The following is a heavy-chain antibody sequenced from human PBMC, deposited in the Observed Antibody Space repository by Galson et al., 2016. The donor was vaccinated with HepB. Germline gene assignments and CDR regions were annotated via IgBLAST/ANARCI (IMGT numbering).Heavy chain of an antibody. CDR2: IYSGGNT. Sequence: SLRLSCAASGFTVSRNYTSWVRQAPGKGLECVSVIYSGGNTYYAASVKGRCTISRDNSKNALYLQMNNLRAEDTAVYYCARKTDTAAPGDYWGQGTLVTVSS. V-gene: IGHV3-66*01. CDR3: ARKTDTAAPGDY. J-gene: IGHJ4*02. CDR1: GFTVSRNY. D-gene: IGHD5-18*01.